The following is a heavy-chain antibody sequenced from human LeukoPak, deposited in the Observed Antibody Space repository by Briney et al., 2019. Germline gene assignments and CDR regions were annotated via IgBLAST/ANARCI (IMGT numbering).Heavy chain of an antibody. V-gene: IGHV1-69*13. CDR2: IVPIFGTA. CDR1: GGTFSSYA. D-gene: IGHD2-21*02. Sequence: ASVKVSCKASGGTFSSYAISWVRQAPGQGLEWMGGIVPIFGTANYAQKFQGRVTITADESTSTAYMELSSLRSEDTAVYYCARDDEAVTAMDYGMDVWGQGTTVTVSS. J-gene: IGHJ6*02. CDR3: ARDDEAVTAMDYGMDV.